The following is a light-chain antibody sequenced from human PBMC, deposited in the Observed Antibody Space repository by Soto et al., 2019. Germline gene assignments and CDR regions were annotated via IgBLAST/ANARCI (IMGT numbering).Light chain of an antibody. V-gene: IGLV2-14*01. CDR1: SRDVGAYNY. J-gene: IGLJ1*01. CDR3: SSHSNITPYV. CDR2: DVT. Sequence: QCVLTRPASVSGAAGEGITISCTGTSRDVGAYNYVSWYQQRPGKAPKLMVYDVTNRPSGVSDRFSGSKSGNTASLTISGLQAEDEADYFCSSHSNITPYVFGTGTKVTVL.